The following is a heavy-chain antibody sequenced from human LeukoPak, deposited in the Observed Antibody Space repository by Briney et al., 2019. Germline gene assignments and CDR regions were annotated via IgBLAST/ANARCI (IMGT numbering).Heavy chain of an antibody. D-gene: IGHD3-10*01. CDR1: GYTFTGYY. CDR2: INPNSGGT. Sequence: ASVKVSCKASGYTFTGYYMHWVRQAPGQGLEWMGWINPNSGGTNFAQKFQGRVTMTRDTSISTAYMELSRLGSDDTPVYYCARLLWFGELSTRTRRYFDYWGQGTLVTVSS. J-gene: IGHJ4*02. V-gene: IGHV1-2*02. CDR3: ARLLWFGELSTRTRRYFDY.